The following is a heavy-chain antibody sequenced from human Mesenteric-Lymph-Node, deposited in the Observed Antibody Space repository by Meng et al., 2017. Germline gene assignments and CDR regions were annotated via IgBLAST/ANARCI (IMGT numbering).Heavy chain of an antibody. Sequence: GSLRLPCTVPGGSISSYYWSWIRQPPGKGLEWIGFFYSSGRTNYNPSLKTRVTLSLDTSKNQFSLKLTSVTAADTAVYYCAGGNIKCYECFSYRGQGTLVTVSS. D-gene: IGHD2-2*01. CDR1: GGSISSYY. CDR2: FYSSGRT. V-gene: IGHV4-59*01. CDR3: AGGNIKCYECFSY. J-gene: IGHJ4*02.